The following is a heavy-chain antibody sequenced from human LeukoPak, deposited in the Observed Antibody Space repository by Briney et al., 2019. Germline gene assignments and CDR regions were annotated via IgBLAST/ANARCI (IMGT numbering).Heavy chain of an antibody. CDR3: ARGGYCSSSSCYNPLVYWFDP. Sequence: RASVKVSCKASGYTFTSYGISWVRQAPGQGLEWMGWISAYNGDTNYAQKLQGRVTMTTDTSTSTAYMELRSLRSDDTAVYYCARGGYCSSSSCYNPLVYWFDPWGQGTLVTVSS. J-gene: IGHJ5*02. D-gene: IGHD2-2*02. V-gene: IGHV1-18*01. CDR2: ISAYNGDT. CDR1: GYTFTSYG.